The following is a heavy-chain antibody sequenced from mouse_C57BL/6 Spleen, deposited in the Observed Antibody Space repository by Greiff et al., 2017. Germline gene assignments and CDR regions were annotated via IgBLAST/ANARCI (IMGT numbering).Heavy chain of an antibody. V-gene: IGHV1-82*01. D-gene: IGHD1-3*01. CDR2: IYPGDGDT. CDR3: ARGLYRASPMDY. Sequence: QVQLQQSGPELVKPGASVKISCKASGYAFSSSWMNWVKQRPGKGLEWIGRIYPGDGDTNYNGKFQGKATLTADKSSSTAYMQLSSLTSEDSAVYFCARGLYRASPMDYWGQGTSVTVSS. J-gene: IGHJ4*01. CDR1: GYAFSSSW.